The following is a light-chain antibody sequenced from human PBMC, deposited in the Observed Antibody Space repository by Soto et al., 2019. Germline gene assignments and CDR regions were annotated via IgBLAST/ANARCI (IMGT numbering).Light chain of an antibody. Sequence: IVIRQSPATLSLSRVEIAALSFMASQSLATDLAWYQQKPGQPPRLLIYGASIRATGIPARFSGSGSGTEFTLTISTLQSEDFAVYYCQQFSSYPLTFGGGTKVDIK. J-gene: IGKJ4*01. CDR2: GAS. CDR1: QSLATD. CDR3: QQFSSYPLT. V-gene: IGKV3-15*01.